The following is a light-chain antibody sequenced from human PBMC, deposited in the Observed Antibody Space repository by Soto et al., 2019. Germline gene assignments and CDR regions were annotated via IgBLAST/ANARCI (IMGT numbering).Light chain of an antibody. Sequence: DIQMTQSPSTLSASVGDRVTITCRASQSIRNWLAWYQDKRGKAPKLLIYGASSLESGVPSRFSGSGSGTEFTHTVGGLQPDDFATYYCQHYNAFPWPFGQGTKVEIK. CDR3: QHYNAFPWP. CDR2: GAS. CDR1: QSIRNW. V-gene: IGKV1-5*01. J-gene: IGKJ1*01.